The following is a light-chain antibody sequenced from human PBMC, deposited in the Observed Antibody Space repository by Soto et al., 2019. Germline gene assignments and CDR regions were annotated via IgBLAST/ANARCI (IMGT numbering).Light chain of an antibody. CDR3: QQRSNWPPT. CDR1: QSVSSY. J-gene: IGKJ1*01. CDR2: DAS. V-gene: IGKV3-11*01. Sequence: EIVLTQSPATLSLSPGERDTLSCRASQSVSSYLAWYQQKPGQAPRLLIYDASNRATGIPARFSGSGSGTDFTLTISSLGPEDFAVYYCQQRSNWPPTFGQGTKVDIK.